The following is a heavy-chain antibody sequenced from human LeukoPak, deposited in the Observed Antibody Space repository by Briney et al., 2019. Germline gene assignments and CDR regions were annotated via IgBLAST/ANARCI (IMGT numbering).Heavy chain of an antibody. J-gene: IGHJ5*02. CDR3: SRESGPYCPFGH. D-gene: IGHD1-26*01. CDR2: IHYSGGT. CDR1: GGSISSYY. Sequence: SETLSLTCTVSGGSISSYYWSWIRQPPGKGLEWIGYIHYSGGTNYKPSLKSRVTISVDTSKNQFSLKLSSVTAADTAVYYCSRESGPYCPFGHWGQGTLVAVTS. V-gene: IGHV4-59*12.